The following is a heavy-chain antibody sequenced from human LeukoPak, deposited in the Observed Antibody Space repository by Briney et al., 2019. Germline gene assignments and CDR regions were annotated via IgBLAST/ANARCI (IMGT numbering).Heavy chain of an antibody. J-gene: IGHJ5*02. D-gene: IGHD6-19*01. Sequence: PSETLSLTCAVYGESFSDFYWNWVRQSPGKGLEWIGEISHSGTTNYNPSLMSRVSISVDPSKNQFSLKLTSVTAADTSVYYCARGPRDTSGWWGWFDTWGQGNLVSVSS. V-gene: IGHV4-34*01. CDR1: GESFSDFY. CDR2: ISHSGTT. CDR3: ARGPRDTSGWWGWFDT.